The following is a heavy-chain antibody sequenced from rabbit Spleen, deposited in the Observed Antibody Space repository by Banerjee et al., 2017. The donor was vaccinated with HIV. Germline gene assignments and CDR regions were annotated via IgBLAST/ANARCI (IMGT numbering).Heavy chain of an antibody. Sequence: QEQLVESGGDLVQPEGSLTLTCTASGIDFSSGYYMCWVRQAPGKGPEWIACIGTRSGSTYYASWAKGRFTISKTSSTTVDLKMTSLTAADTATYFCATDLAGNEAPFKLWGPGTLVTVS. CDR2: IGTRSGST. J-gene: IGHJ4*01. CDR1: GIDFSSGYY. D-gene: IGHD4-2*01. CDR3: ATDLAGNEAPFKL. V-gene: IGHV1S45*01.